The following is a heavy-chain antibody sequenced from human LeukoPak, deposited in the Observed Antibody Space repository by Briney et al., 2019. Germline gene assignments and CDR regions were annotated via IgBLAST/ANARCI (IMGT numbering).Heavy chain of an antibody. J-gene: IGHJ4*02. V-gene: IGHV3-23*01. CDR2: ISNSGGTT. D-gene: IGHD5-18*01. Sequence: GGSLRLSCAASGFTFSSYAMSWVRQAPGKGLEWVSTISNSGGTTYYADSVKGRFTISRDDSENTLYLQMNSLRAEDTAVYYCARDLSGVTGYTYGRGIDYWGQGTLVTVSS. CDR1: GFTFSSYA. CDR3: ARDLSGVTGYTYGRGIDY.